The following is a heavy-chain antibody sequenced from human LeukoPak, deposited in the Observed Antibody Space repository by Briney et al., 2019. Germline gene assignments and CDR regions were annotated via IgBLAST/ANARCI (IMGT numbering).Heavy chain of an antibody. Sequence: GGSLRLSCAASGFTFSSYAMSWVRQAPGKGLEWVSAISGSGGSTYYADSVKGRFTISRDNSKNTLYLQMNSLRAEDTAVYYCAKYSSSWYDAASFDYWGQGTLVTVSS. V-gene: IGHV3-23*01. D-gene: IGHD6-13*01. J-gene: IGHJ4*02. CDR1: GFTFSSYA. CDR3: AKYSSSWYDAASFDY. CDR2: ISGSGGST.